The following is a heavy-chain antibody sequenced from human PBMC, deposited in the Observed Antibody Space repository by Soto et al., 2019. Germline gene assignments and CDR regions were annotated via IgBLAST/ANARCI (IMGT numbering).Heavy chain of an antibody. V-gene: IGHV4-4*02. Sequence: PSETLSLTCTLSGGSVRTPDWWNWVRQSTDKGLEWIAEVHISGHSNYNPSLRNRVSVSIDSSKNQFYLNLNSVTAADTAIYYCARMRQGCFANNCYFDPWGQGTQVTVSS. CDR3: ARMRQGCFANNCYFDP. CDR1: GGSVRTPDW. D-gene: IGHD1-1*01. J-gene: IGHJ5*01. CDR2: VHISGHS.